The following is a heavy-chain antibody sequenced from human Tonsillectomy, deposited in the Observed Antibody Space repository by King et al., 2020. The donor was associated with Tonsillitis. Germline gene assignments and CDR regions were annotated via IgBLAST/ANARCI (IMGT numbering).Heavy chain of an antibody. J-gene: IGHJ6*03. CDR3: ARRAVTTSPYYYYYMDV. CDR2: IYSGGST. V-gene: IGHV3-53*01. Sequence: EVQLVESGGGLIQPGGSLRLSCAASGFTVSSNYMSWVRQAPGKGLEWVSVIYSGGSTYYADSVKGRFTISRDNSKNTLYLQMNSLRAEDTAVYYCARRAVTTSPYYYYYMDVWGKGTTVTVSS. D-gene: IGHD4-17*01. CDR1: GFTVSSNY.